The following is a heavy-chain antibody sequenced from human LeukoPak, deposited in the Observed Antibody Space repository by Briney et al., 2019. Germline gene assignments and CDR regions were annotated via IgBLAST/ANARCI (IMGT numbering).Heavy chain of an antibody. CDR3: ARDLDSSSWYILWFDP. Sequence: PGGSLRLSCAASGFTFSSYAMHWVRQAPGKGLEWVAVISYDGSNKYYADSVKGRFTISRDNSKNTLFLQMNSLKPEDTDVYYCARDLDSSSWYILWFDPWGQGTLVTVSS. V-gene: IGHV3-30-3*01. D-gene: IGHD6-13*01. CDR2: ISYDGSNK. CDR1: GFTFSSYA. J-gene: IGHJ5*02.